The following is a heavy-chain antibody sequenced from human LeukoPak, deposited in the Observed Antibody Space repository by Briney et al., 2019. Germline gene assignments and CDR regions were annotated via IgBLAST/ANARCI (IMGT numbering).Heavy chain of an antibody. D-gene: IGHD6-19*01. Sequence: SETLSLTCTVSGGSISSYYWSWIRQPPGKGLEWIGCIYYSGSTNYNPSLKSRVTISVDTSKNQFSLKLSSVTAADTAVYYCARGASGLNYMDVWGKGTTVTVSS. J-gene: IGHJ6*03. CDR3: ARGASGLNYMDV. CDR1: GGSISSYY. CDR2: IYYSGST. V-gene: IGHV4-59*01.